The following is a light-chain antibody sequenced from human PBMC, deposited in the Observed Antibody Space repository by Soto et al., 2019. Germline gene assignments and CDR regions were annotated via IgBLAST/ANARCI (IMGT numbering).Light chain of an antibody. CDR3: VQHNSYPRT. J-gene: IGKJ1*01. V-gene: IGKV1-17*02. Sequence: DIQMTQSPSSLSASVGDRVTITCRASQGIGSDAGWYQQKPGKPPKRLIYATSILQSGIPSRFSGGGSGTEFTLTISNLQPEDFATYDCVQHNSYPRTFGQGTRVEMK. CDR2: ATS. CDR1: QGIGSD.